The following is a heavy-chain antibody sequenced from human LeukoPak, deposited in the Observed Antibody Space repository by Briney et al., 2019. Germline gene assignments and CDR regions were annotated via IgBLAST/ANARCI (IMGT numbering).Heavy chain of an antibody. CDR3: ASTIAAAGPDAFDI. V-gene: IGHV3-7*01. CDR1: GFTFSSYA. Sequence: PGGSLRLSCAASGFTFSSYAMSWVRQAPGKGLEWVANIKQDGSEKYYVDSVKGRFTISRDNAKNSLYLQMNSLRAEDTAVYYCASTIAAAGPDAFDIWGQGTMVTVSS. J-gene: IGHJ3*02. D-gene: IGHD6-13*01. CDR2: IKQDGSEK.